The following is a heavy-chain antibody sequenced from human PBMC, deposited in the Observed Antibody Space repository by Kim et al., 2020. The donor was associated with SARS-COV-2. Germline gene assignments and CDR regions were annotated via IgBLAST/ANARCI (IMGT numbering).Heavy chain of an antibody. V-gene: IGHV4-59*08. D-gene: IGHD3-16*01. Sequence: SETLSLTCTVSGGSTNSYYWSWIRQSPGKGLEWIGCIFHTGTANYSPSLKSQVTLSVDPSKNQFSLKLNSVTAADTAVNYCARLRSPAGGAPLDYWGQGTLVTVTS. CDR2: IFHTGTA. CDR3: ARLRSPAGGAPLDY. CDR1: GGSTNSYY. J-gene: IGHJ4*02.